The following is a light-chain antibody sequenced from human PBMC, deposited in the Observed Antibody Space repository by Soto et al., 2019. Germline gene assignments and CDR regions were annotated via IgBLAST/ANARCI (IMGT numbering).Light chain of an antibody. J-gene: IGKJ4*01. Sequence: DIQLTQSPSFLSASVGDRVTITCRASQGIKSSLAWYQQKPGKAPNLLIYAASTLQSGVPSRFSGSGSGTEFTLTISSQQPEDFATYYCQQHDSYPLTFGGGTKVEIK. V-gene: IGKV1-9*01. CDR2: AAS. CDR1: QGIKSS. CDR3: QQHDSYPLT.